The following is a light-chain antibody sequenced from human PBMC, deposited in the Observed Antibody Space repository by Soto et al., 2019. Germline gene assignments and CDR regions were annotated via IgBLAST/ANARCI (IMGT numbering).Light chain of an antibody. CDR1: SGHNSYA. Sequence: QSVLTQQPSASASLGASVKLTCTLSSGHNSYAIAWHQQQPEKGPRYLMKLNSDGSHSKGDGIPDRFSGSSSGAERYLTISSLQSEEEADYYCQTWSTDIRVFGGGTKVTVL. CDR3: QTWSTDIRV. CDR2: LNSDGSH. J-gene: IGLJ3*02. V-gene: IGLV4-69*01.